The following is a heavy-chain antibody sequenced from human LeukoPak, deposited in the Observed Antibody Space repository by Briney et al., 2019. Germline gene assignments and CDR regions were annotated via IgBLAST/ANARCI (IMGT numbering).Heavy chain of an antibody. CDR3: ARATGSYYSIGY. V-gene: IGHV3-74*01. CDR2: IKSDGTTI. Sequence: GGSLRLSCAASGFTLSRYWMHWVRHTPGKGLVWVSRIKSDGTTISYADSVKGRFTISRDNAKNTLYLQMNSLRAEDTAVYYCARATGSYYSIGYWGQGTLVTVSS. D-gene: IGHD1-26*01. CDR1: GFTLSRYW. J-gene: IGHJ4*02.